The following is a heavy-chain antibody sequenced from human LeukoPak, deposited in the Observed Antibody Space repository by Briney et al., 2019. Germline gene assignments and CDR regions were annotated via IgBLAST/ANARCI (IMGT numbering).Heavy chain of an antibody. D-gene: IGHD3-10*01. J-gene: IGHJ5*02. V-gene: IGHV3-33*01. CDR2: IWYGDGGGGK. CDR3: ARVSGYYPGSGSYQDNWIDP. CDR1: GFSFINYG. Sequence: PGGSLRLSCEASGFSFINYGMHWVRQAPGKGLEWVAVIWYGDGGGGKYYGDSVKGRFSVSRDNTKNTVYLQMNSLNVEDTALYYCARVSGYYPGSGSYQDNWIDPWGQGTLVTVSS.